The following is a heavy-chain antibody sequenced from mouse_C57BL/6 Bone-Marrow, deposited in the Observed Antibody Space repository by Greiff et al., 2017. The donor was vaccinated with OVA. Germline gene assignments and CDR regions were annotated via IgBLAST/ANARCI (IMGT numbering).Heavy chain of an antibody. CDR1: GFTFSDYY. V-gene: IGHV5-12*01. J-gene: IGHJ2*01. Sequence: EVKVVESGGGLVQPGGSLKLSCAASGFTFSDYYMYWVRQTPEKRLEWVAYISNGGGSTYYPDTVKGRFTISRDNAKNTLYLQMSRLKSEDTAMYYCARENVDYWGQGTTLTVSS. CDR2: ISNGGGST. CDR3: ARENVDY.